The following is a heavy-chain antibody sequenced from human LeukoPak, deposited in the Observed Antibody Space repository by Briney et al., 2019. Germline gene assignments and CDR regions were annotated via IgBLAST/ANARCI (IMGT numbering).Heavy chain of an antibody. D-gene: IGHD3-3*01. J-gene: IGHJ6*03. CDR3: ARTPQNDNDYDIWSGRYYYYYYMDV. Sequence: PGGSLRLSCAASGFTFSSYWMSWVRQAPGKGLEWVANIKQDGSEKYYVDSVKGRFTISRDNAKNSLYLQMNSLRAEDTAVYYCARTPQNDNDYDIWSGRYYYYYYMDVWGKGTTVTVSS. V-gene: IGHV3-7*01. CDR2: IKQDGSEK. CDR1: GFTFSSYW.